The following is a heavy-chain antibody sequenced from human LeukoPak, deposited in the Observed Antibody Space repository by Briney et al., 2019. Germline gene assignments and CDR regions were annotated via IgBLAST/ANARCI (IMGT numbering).Heavy chain of an antibody. J-gene: IGHJ4*02. V-gene: IGHV4-34*01. CDR3: ASRYGSGSYPRYYFDY. CDR1: GGSFSGYY. Sequence: SETLSLTCAVYGGSFSGYYWSWIRQPPGKGLEWIGEVNHSGSTKYNPSLKSRVTISVDTSKNQFSLKLSSVTAADTAVYYCASRYGSGSYPRYYFDYWGQGTLVTVSS. D-gene: IGHD3-10*01. CDR2: VNHSGST.